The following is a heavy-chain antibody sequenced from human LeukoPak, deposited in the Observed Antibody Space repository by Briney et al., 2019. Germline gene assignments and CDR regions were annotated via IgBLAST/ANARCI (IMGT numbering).Heavy chain of an antibody. Sequence: GASVKVSCKASGGTFSSYAISWVRQAPGQGLEWMGGIIPIFGTANYAQKFQGRVTITADESTSTAYMELSSLRSEDTAVYYCARGLCSGGSCYGGYFDYWGQGTLVTVSS. CDR1: GGTFSSYA. D-gene: IGHD2-15*01. J-gene: IGHJ4*02. CDR3: ARGLCSGGSCYGGYFDY. V-gene: IGHV1-69*13. CDR2: IIPIFGTA.